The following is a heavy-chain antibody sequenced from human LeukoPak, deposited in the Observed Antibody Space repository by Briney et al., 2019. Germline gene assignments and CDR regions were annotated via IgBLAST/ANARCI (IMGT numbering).Heavy chain of an antibody. CDR1: GGTFTSYA. CDR3: ARDQGYCGGDCYSTFDY. J-gene: IGHJ4*02. V-gene: IGHV1-69*01. Sequence: SVKVSRKASGGTFTSYAISWVRQAPGQGLEWMGGIIPIFGTANYAQKFQGRVTITADESTSTAYMELSSLRSEDTAVYYCARDQGYCGGDCYSTFDYWGQGTLVTVSS. D-gene: IGHD2-21*02. CDR2: IIPIFGTA.